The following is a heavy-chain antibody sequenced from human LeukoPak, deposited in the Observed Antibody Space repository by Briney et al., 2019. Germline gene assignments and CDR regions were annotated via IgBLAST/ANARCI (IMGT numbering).Heavy chain of an antibody. D-gene: IGHD2-21*01. CDR3: SRVASGNYFDY. CDR2: ISWNSGSI. CDR1: GFTFSSYA. J-gene: IGHJ4*02. V-gene: IGHV3-9*01. Sequence: GRSLRLSCAASGFTFSSYAMHWVRQAPGKGLEWVSGISWNSGSIGYADSVKGRFTISRDNAKNSLYLQMNSLRAEDTAVYYCSRVASGNYFDYWGQRTLVTVSS.